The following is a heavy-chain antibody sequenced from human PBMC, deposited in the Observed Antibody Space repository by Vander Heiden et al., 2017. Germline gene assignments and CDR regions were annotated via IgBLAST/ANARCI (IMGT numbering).Heavy chain of an antibody. J-gene: IGHJ4*02. D-gene: IGHD3-22*01. Sequence: EVQLLESGGGLVQPGGSLRPSCAAAGFTFSSHAMSWVRQAPGKGLEWVSAISGSGGSTYYADSVKGRFTISRDNSKNTLYLQMNSRRAEDTAVYYCATDYYDSSGYFSIGYWGQGTLVTVSS. CDR2: ISGSGGST. V-gene: IGHV3-23*01. CDR1: GFTFSSHA. CDR3: ATDYYDSSGYFSIGY.